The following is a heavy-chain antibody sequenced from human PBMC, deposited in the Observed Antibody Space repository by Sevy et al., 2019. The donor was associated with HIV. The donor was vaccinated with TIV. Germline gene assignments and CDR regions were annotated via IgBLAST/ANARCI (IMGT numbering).Heavy chain of an antibody. CDR1: GFAFTNYYA. CDR3: ARPRANYVDNYFFYAMDV. D-gene: IGHD4-17*01. Sequence: GRSLRLSCAASGFAFTNYYAMHWVRQAPGKGLEWVALISFDESDKYYADSVKGRFTISRDNFKNTLYLQMNSLTTEDTAVYYCARPRANYVDNYFFYAMDVWGQGTTVTVSS. CDR2: ISFDESDK. V-gene: IGHV3-30-3*01. J-gene: IGHJ6*02.